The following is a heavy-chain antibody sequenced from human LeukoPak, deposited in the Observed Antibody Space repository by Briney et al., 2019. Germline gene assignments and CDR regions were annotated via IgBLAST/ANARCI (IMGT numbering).Heavy chain of an antibody. CDR1: GFTFSSYD. D-gene: IGHD4-17*01. Sequence: GGSLRLSCAASGFTFSSYDMHWVRHATGKGLEWVSAIGTAGDTYYPGSVKGRFTISRENAKNSLYLQMNSLRAGDTAVYYCARVGTVTGGFDYWGQGTLVTVSS. V-gene: IGHV3-13*01. CDR3: ARVGTVTGGFDY. CDR2: IGTAGDT. J-gene: IGHJ4*02.